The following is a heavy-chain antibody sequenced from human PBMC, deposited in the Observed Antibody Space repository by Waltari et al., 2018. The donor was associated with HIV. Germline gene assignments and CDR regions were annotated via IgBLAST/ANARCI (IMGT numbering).Heavy chain of an antibody. CDR3: ARDQDYYDSSGYTCYAFDM. Sequence: QVQLQESGPGVVKPSETRSLTCTVSASSISSGSYWGWLRQSPGKGLEWIGSIYRSGTTYYNPSLKSRVTISVNMSKNQFSLKLTSMTAADTALYYCARDQDYYDSSGYTCYAFDMWGPGTMVTVSS. CDR2: IYRSGTT. V-gene: IGHV4-38-2*02. D-gene: IGHD3-22*01. CDR1: ASSISSGSY. J-gene: IGHJ3*02.